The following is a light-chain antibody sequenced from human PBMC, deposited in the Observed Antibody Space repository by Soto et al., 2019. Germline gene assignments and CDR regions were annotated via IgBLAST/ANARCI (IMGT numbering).Light chain of an antibody. CDR3: QQYNNWPPWT. J-gene: IGKJ1*01. Sequence: EILMTQSPATLSVSPGDRATLSCRASQSVSTSLAWYQQKPGQAPRLLIYGASTRATSIPARFIGSGSGTEFTLTISSLQSEDFAVYYCQQYNNWPPWTFGQGTKVDI. V-gene: IGKV3-15*01. CDR1: QSVSTS. CDR2: GAS.